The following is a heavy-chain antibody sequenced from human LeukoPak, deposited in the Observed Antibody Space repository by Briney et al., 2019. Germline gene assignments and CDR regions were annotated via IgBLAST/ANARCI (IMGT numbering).Heavy chain of an antibody. J-gene: IGHJ4*02. V-gene: IGHV4-34*01. CDR3: ARFSTVEVAGTRPFDY. Sequence: SETLSLTCAVYGGSFSGYYWSWIRQPPGKGLEWIGEINHSGSTNYNPSLKSRVTISVDTSENQFSLKLSSVTAADTAVYYCARFSTVEVAGTRPFDYWGQGTLVTVTS. CDR2: INHSGST. CDR1: GGSFSGYY. D-gene: IGHD6-19*01.